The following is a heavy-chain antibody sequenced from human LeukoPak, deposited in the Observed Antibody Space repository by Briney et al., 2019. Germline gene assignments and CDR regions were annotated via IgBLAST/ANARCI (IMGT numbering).Heavy chain of an antibody. J-gene: IGHJ4*02. CDR3: ARGLWFGELSLGY. CDR1: GGSFSGYY. Sequence: SETLSLTCAVYGGSFSGYYWSWIRQPPGKGLEWIGEINHSGSTNYNPSLKSRVTISVDTSKNQFSLKLSSVTAADTAVYYCARGLWFGELSLGYWGQGTLVTVS. D-gene: IGHD3-10*01. V-gene: IGHV4-34*01. CDR2: INHSGST.